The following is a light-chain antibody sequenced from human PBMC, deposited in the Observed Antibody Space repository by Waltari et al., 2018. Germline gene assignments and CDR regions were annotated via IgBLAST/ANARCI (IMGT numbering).Light chain of an antibody. Sequence: QSALTQPASVSGSPGQSITISCTGTSSDVGVHNYVSWYQQYPGKAPKLLIYAVTKRPSGVSSRFSGSRSGNTASLSISGLQLEDEADYYCCSHTFDSTWVFGGGTKLTVL. V-gene: IGLV2-14*03. J-gene: IGLJ3*02. CDR3: CSHTFDSTWV. CDR2: AVT. CDR1: SSDVGVHNY.